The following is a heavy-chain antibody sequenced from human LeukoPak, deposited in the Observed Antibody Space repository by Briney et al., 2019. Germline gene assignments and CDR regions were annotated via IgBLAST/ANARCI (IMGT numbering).Heavy chain of an antibody. Sequence: GGSLRLSCAASGFTFSSYWMNWVRQAPGKGLEWVANIKQDGSERYYVDSVKGRFTISRDNAKNSLYLQMNSLRAEDTALYYCAKGTTVTTLSAFDIWGQGTMVTVSS. CDR2: IKQDGSER. D-gene: IGHD4-17*01. J-gene: IGHJ3*02. V-gene: IGHV3-7*03. CDR1: GFTFSSYW. CDR3: AKGTTVTTLSAFDI.